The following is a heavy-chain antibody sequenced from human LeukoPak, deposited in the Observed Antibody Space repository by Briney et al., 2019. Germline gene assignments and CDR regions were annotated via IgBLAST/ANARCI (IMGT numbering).Heavy chain of an antibody. CDR2: ITGSGTYI. V-gene: IGHV3-21*01. J-gene: IGHJ4*02. D-gene: IGHD5-12*01. CDR3: ARDKGGYDKSVVYFDY. Sequence: PGGSLRLSCAASKFTFDTYTMNWVRQAPGKGLEWVSSITGSGTYIYYIDSVKGRFTISRDNSKNTLYLQMNSLRAEDTAVYYCARDKGGYDKSVVYFDYWGQGTLVTVSS. CDR1: KFTFDTYT.